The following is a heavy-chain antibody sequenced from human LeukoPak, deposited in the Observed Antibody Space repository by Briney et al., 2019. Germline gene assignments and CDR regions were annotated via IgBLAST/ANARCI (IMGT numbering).Heavy chain of an antibody. J-gene: IGHJ2*01. D-gene: IGHD4-11*01. CDR2: IYSGGNT. Sequence: GGSLRLSCAASGFTVRDNYMRWVRQAPGKGLEWVSLIYSGGNTFYPVSVRGRFTISRDDSKNTLSLQINSLRAEDTAVYYCTRAVTTGYFDLWGRGTLVTGSS. CDR1: GFTVRDNY. CDR3: TRAVTTGYFDL. V-gene: IGHV3-66*01.